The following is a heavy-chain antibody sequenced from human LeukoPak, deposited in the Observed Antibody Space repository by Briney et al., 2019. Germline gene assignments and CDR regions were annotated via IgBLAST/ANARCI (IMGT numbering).Heavy chain of an antibody. D-gene: IGHD3/OR15-3a*01. CDR1: GDSVSGFTST. CDR2: TYFRSKWYN. CDR3: ARGTGSYWHFDL. Sequence: SQTLSLTCAISGDSVSGFTSTWIWIRQSPSRGLERLGRTYFRSKWYNDYAFSVKGRITINPDTSKNQFSLQLNSVTPEDTAVYYCARGTGSYWHFDLWGRGTLVTVSS. J-gene: IGHJ2*01. V-gene: IGHV6-1*01.